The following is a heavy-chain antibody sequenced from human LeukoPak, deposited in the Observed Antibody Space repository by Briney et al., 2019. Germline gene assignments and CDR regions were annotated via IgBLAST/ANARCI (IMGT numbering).Heavy chain of an antibody. Sequence: GGSLRLSCAASGITVSSNYMSWVRQAPGKGLEWVSIIYSAGGGGTTYYADSVKGRFTISRDISKNTLYLQMNSLRAEDTAVYHCARYDFILISYFDLWGRGALVTVSS. CDR2: IYSAGGGGTT. J-gene: IGHJ2*01. CDR1: GITVSSNY. D-gene: IGHD3-3*01. CDR3: ARYDFILISYFDL. V-gene: IGHV3-53*01.